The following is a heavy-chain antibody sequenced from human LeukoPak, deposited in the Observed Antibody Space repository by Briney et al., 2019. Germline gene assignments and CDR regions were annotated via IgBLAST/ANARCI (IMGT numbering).Heavy chain of an antibody. CDR2: INPSGGST. J-gene: IGHJ4*02. CDR1: GYTFTSYY. Sequence: GASVKVSCKASGYTFTSYYMHWVRQAPGQGLEWMGIINPSGGSTSYAQKFQGRVTMTRDMSTSTVYMELSSLRSEDTAVYYCARAVAGTEGGGYWGQGTLVTVSS. D-gene: IGHD6-19*01. V-gene: IGHV1-46*01. CDR3: ARAVAGTEGGGY.